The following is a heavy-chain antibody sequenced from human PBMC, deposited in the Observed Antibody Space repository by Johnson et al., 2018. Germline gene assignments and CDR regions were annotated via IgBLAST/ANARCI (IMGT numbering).Heavy chain of an antibody. CDR1: GFIFSSYG. CDR2: IWFDGSNK. CDR3: ARARSWGIQLSYYYYGSDV. D-gene: IGHD5-18*01. Sequence: QVQLVQSGGGVVQPGRSLRLSCAASGFIFSSYGMHWVRQAPGKGLAWVAVIWFDGSNKYYADSVKGRFTIPRHNSKNTLYLQMNSLRAEDTAVYYCARARSWGIQLSYYYYGSDVWGQGTTVTVSS. V-gene: IGHV3-33*01. J-gene: IGHJ6*02.